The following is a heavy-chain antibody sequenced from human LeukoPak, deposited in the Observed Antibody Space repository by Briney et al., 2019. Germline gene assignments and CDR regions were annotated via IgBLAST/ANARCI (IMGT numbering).Heavy chain of an antibody. CDR3: AKSGRDIVVVPAH. D-gene: IGHD2-2*01. Sequence: GALRISFAAPGFTFDGYGLSWVRQAPRKGLEWVSAISGSGGSTYYADSVKGRFTISRDNSKNTLYLQMNSPRAEDTAVYYCAKSGRDIVVVPAHWGQGTLVTVSS. V-gene: IGHV3-23*01. J-gene: IGHJ4*02. CDR1: GFTFDGYG. CDR2: ISGSGGST.